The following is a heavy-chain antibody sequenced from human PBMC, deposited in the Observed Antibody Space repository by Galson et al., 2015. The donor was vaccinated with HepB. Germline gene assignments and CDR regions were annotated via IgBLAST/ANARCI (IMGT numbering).Heavy chain of an antibody. D-gene: IGHD3-22*01. Sequence: SLRLSCAASGFTFSSYAMSWVRQAPGKGLEWVSAISGSGGSTYYADSVKGRFTISRDNSKNTLYLQMNSLRAEDTAVYYCARCGRYYYDSSGYYPLDAFDIWGQGTMVTVSS. CDR2: ISGSGGST. J-gene: IGHJ3*02. V-gene: IGHV3-23*01. CDR1: GFTFSSYA. CDR3: ARCGRYYYDSSGYYPLDAFDI.